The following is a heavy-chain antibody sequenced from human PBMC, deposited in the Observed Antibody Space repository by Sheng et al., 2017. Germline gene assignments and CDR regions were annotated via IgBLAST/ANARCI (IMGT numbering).Heavy chain of an antibody. CDR2: ISGRSGSI. J-gene: IGHJ4*02. V-gene: IGHV3-21*01. CDR3: ARGDLLD. CDR1: GFTFNNHP. D-gene: IGHD1-26*01. Sequence: VQLVESGGGVVQPGRSLRLSCAASGFTFNNHPMHWVRQAPGKGLECVSSISGRSGSIYHADSVKGRFTISRDNAKNSLYLQMDSLRAEDTAVYYCARGDLLDWGQGTLVTVSS.